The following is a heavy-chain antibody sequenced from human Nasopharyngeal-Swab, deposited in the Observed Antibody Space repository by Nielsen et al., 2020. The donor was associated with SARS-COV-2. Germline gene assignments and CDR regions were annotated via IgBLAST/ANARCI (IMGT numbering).Heavy chain of an antibody. Sequence: SVKVSCKASGGTFSSYAISWVRQAPGQGLEWMGWISAYNGNTKYSQKFQGRVTITADESTSTAYMELSSLRSEDTAVYYCARDDPESPMVGAWYFDYWGQGTLVTVSS. V-gene: IGHV1-69*13. J-gene: IGHJ4*02. CDR2: ISAYNGNT. CDR3: ARDDPESPMVGAWYFDY. CDR1: GGTFSSYA. D-gene: IGHD3-10*02.